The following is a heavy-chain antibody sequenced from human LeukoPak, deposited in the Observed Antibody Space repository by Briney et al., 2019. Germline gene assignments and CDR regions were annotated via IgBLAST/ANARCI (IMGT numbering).Heavy chain of an antibody. CDR2: LNPNSGGT. Sequence: ASEKVSCKASVYTFTDYYMHWVRQAPGQGLEWMGWLNPNSGGTNYAQKFQGRVTMTRDTSISTAYMELSRLRSDDTAMYYCARDSRIATPSLGYWGQGTLVTVSS. D-gene: IGHD6-13*01. CDR3: ARDSRIATPSLGY. V-gene: IGHV1-2*02. CDR1: VYTFTDYY. J-gene: IGHJ4*02.